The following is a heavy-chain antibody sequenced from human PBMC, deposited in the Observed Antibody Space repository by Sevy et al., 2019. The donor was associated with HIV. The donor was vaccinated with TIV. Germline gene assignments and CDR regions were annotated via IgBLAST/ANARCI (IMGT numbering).Heavy chain of an antibody. Sequence: GGSLRLSCAASGFTFNMYWMTWVRQAPGKGLEWVANIKEDGSERNYLATVKGGFTISRANDKESLYLQIISLRAEDTAVYYCARHCSGGSCYSRLPHYYYGMDVWGQGTTVTVSS. V-gene: IGHV3-7*01. CDR2: IKEDGSER. CDR1: GFTFNMYW. CDR3: ARHCSGGSCYSRLPHYYYGMDV. J-gene: IGHJ6*02. D-gene: IGHD2-15*01.